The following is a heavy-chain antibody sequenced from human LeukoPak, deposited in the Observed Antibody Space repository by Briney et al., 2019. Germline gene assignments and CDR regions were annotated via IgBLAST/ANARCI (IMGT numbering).Heavy chain of an antibody. J-gene: IGHJ4*02. V-gene: IGHV1-2*02. CDR3: ATYYYDNSRYYCDY. CDR1: GYTFTAYY. CDR2: INPKNGGP. D-gene: IGHD3-22*01. Sequence: GASVKVSCKASGYTFTAYYLHWVRQAPGQGLERMGWINPKNGGPNYGQKFQGRVTMTMDASISTAYMELSRLRSDDTAVYYCATYYYDNSRYYCDYWGQGTLVTVSS.